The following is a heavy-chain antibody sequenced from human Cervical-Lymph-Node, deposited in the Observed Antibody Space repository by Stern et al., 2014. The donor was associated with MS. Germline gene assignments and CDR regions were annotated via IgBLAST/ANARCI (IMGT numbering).Heavy chain of an antibody. CDR1: GFTFSTPW. J-gene: IGHJ4*02. CDR2: IKGVGNLT. Sequence: EVQLVESGGGLVQPGGSLRLSCVAFGFTFSTPWMHWVRQGPGKGLVWVARIKGVGNLTHYADSERGRFRSSRDNTENTVHLHMNSRRVEETAVYYCVKEGFWSLDYWGQGTLVTVSS. D-gene: IGHD3-3*01. V-gene: IGHV3-74*01. CDR3: VKEGFWSLDY.